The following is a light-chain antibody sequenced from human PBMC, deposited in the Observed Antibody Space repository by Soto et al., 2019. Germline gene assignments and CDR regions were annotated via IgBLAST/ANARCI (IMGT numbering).Light chain of an antibody. Sequence: QSALTQPRSVSGSPGQSVTISCTGTSSDVGGYNYVSWYQQHPGKAPKLMIYDVSKRPSGVPDRFSGSKSGNTASLTISGLQAEDEGDYYCCSYAGSGLVFGTGTKVTVL. V-gene: IGLV2-11*01. CDR3: CSYAGSGLV. CDR1: SSDVGGYNY. CDR2: DVS. J-gene: IGLJ1*01.